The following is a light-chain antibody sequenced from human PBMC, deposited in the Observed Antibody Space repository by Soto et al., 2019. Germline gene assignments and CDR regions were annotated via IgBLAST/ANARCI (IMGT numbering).Light chain of an antibody. CDR2: EAS. J-gene: IGKJ1*01. CDR3: QQYFSDWT. V-gene: IGKV1-5*03. Sequence: DVQMTQSPSSLSASVGDTVTITCRTSQSIVKWLAWYQQKPGKAPKLLISEASILQSGVPSRFSGSSSGTLFTLTISGLQLDDFATYYCQQYFSDWTFGQGTKVDVK. CDR1: QSIVKW.